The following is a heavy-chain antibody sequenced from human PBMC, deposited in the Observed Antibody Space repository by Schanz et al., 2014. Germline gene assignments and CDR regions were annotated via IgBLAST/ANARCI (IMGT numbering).Heavy chain of an antibody. V-gene: IGHV7-4-1*02. J-gene: IGHJ5*02. Sequence: QVQLVQSGAEVKKPGSSVTVSCKASGDTLSSYGISWVRQAPGQGLEWMGWINTNNGDPTYAQGFTGRFVFSLDTSVSTAYLQISSLKAEDTAVYYCARGGVVVVTAALNWFDPWGQGTLVTVSS. CDR3: ARGGVVVVTAALNWFDP. D-gene: IGHD2-15*01. CDR2: INTNNGDP. CDR1: GDTLSSYG.